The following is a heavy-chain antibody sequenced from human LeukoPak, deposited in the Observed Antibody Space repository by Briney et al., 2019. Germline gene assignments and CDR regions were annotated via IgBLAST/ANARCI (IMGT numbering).Heavy chain of an antibody. CDR2: ISSSSSYI. J-gene: IGHJ4*02. V-gene: IGHV3-21*06. Sequence: GXXLRLSCAASGFTFSSYTMNWVRQAPGKGLEWVSSISSSSSYIYQADSTKGRFTISRDKAKNSMYLQMDSLRAEDTAVYYCARDYYGSGSYYYWGQGTLVTVSS. D-gene: IGHD3-10*01. CDR1: GFTFSSYT. CDR3: ARDYYGSGSYYY.